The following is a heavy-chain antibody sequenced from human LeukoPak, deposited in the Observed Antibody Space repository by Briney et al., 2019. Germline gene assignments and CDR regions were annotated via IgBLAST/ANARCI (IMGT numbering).Heavy chain of an antibody. CDR3: ARSFLGGSGSASWVS. D-gene: IGHD3-10*01. CDR1: GYTFTSYY. J-gene: IGHJ5*02. V-gene: IGHV1-46*01. CDR2: IYPSGGST. Sequence: GSSVKVSCKASGYTFTSYYMHWVRQAPGQGLEWMGIIYPSGGSTSYAQKFQGRVTMTRDTSTSTVYMELRSLRSEDTAVYYCARSFLGGSGSASWVSWGQGTLVTVSS.